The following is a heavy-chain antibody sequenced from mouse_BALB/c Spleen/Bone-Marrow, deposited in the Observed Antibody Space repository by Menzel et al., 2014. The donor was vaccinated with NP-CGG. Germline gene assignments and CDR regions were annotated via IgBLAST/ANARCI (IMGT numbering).Heavy chain of an antibody. D-gene: IGHD1-1*01. CDR2: IYPGDGDT. CDR1: GYTFTSYW. CDR3: ARGDYGSSYEGAMDY. V-gene: IGHV1-87*01. Sequence: QVQLQQSGAELARPGASVKLSCKASGYTFTSYWMQWVKQRPGQGLEWIGAIYPGDGDTRYTQKFKGKATLTADKSSSTAHMQLSSLASEDSAVYYCARGDYGSSYEGAMDYWGQGTSVTVSS. J-gene: IGHJ4*01.